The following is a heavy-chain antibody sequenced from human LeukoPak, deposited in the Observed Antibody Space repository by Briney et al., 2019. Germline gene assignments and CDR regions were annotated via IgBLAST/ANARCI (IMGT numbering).Heavy chain of an antibody. CDR1: GFTFSDYW. J-gene: IGHJ4*02. CDR2: IKQDGSQI. CDR3: AREPPISAAATGVN. Sequence: GGSLRLSCAASGFTFSDYWMTWVRQAPGKGLEWVANIKQDGSQIYYVDSVKGRFTISRDNAKNSLYLQMNSLRAEDTAVYFCAREPPISAAATGVNWGQGTLVTVSS. V-gene: IGHV3-7*04. D-gene: IGHD6-13*01.